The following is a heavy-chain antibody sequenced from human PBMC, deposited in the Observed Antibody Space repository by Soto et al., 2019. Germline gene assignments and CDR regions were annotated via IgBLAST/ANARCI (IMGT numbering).Heavy chain of an antibody. CDR2: MNPNSGNT. D-gene: IGHD3-3*01. J-gene: IGHJ6*03. CDR1: GYTFTSYD. CDR3: AFSAGYDFGRGYYYYRDV. Sequence: PSVKVSCKASGYTFTSYDINWVRQATGQGLEWMGWMNPNSGNTGYAQKFQGRVTMTRNTSISTAYMELSSLRSEDTAVYYCAFSAGYDFGRGYYYYRDVGGKGTTVTVSS. V-gene: IGHV1-8*01.